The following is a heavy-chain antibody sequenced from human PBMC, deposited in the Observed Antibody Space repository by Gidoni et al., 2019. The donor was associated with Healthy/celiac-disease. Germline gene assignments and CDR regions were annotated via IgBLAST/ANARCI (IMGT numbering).Heavy chain of an antibody. V-gene: IGHV3-33*01. J-gene: IGHJ4*02. CDR3: ARDREPSL. CDR1: GFTFSSYG. Sequence: QVQLVESGGGVVQPGRSLRPSCAASGFTFSSYGMHWVRQAPGKGLEWVAVIGYDGSNKYYADSVKGRFTISRDNSKNTLYLQMNSLRAEDTAVYYCARDREPSLGGQGTLVTVSS. CDR2: IGYDGSNK.